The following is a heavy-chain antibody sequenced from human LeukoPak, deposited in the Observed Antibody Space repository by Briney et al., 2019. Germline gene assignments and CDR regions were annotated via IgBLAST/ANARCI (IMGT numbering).Heavy chain of an antibody. V-gene: IGHV4-39*01. CDR2: IYYTENT. CDR1: GGSISSNSYY. D-gene: IGHD6-6*01. CDR3: ASGYSSSSFDY. Sequence: PSETLSLTCTVSGGSISSNSYYWGWIRQPPGKGLEWIGSIYYTENTYYSPSLKSRVTMSVDTSKNPFSLKLSSVTAADTAVYYCASGYSSSSFDYWGPGTLVTVSS. J-gene: IGHJ4*02.